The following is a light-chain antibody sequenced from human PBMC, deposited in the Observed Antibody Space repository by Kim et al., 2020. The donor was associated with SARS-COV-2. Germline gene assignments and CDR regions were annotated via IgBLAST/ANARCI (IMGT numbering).Light chain of an antibody. CDR2: EDI. J-gene: IGLJ2*01. Sequence: VSPGQTASITCYGDKLGDENVYWYQPRQGQSPVLVIDEDIKWASGIPVRVSGSNTGNTATLTISETEAMDEADYYWQAWDSSNVVFGGGTKLTVL. V-gene: IGLV3-1*01. CDR3: QAWDSSNVV. CDR1: KLGDEN.